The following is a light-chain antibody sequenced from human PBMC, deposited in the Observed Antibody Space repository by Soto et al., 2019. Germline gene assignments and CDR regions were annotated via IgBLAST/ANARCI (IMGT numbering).Light chain of an antibody. CDR2: KVT. CDR1: SSDVGGYNY. V-gene: IGLV2-14*01. J-gene: IGLJ1*01. CDR3: SSYTSSSTYV. Sequence: QSVLTQPASVSGSPGQSITISCTGTSSDVGGYNYVSWYQQYPGKAPTLMIYKVTNRPSGVSNRFSDSKSGNTASLTISGLQADDEADYYCSSYTSSSTYVFGFGTKVTVL.